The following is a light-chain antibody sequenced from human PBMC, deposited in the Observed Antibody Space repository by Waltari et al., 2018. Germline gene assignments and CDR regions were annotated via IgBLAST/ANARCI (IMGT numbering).Light chain of an antibody. CDR3: SSYTTSNTWV. V-gene: IGLV2-14*03. J-gene: IGLJ3*02. CDR2: AVN. CDR1: SSDVGVHNY. Sequence: QSALTQPASVSGSPGQSITISCTGTSSDVGVHNYVSWYQQHPGKAPKLMIYAVNKRPSGVSDRFSGSRSCNTASLTISGLQAEDEADYYCSSYTTSNTWVFGGGTKLTVL.